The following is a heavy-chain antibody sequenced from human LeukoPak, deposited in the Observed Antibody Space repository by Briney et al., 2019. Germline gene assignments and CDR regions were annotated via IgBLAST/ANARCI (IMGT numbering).Heavy chain of an antibody. J-gene: IGHJ5*02. Sequence: SETLSLTCAVYAGSFSGYYWSWIRQPPGKGLEWIGEVNHSGSTNYNPSLKSRVTISVDTSKNQFSLKLSSVTAADTAVCYCARGSRPYSSSWYRALGWFDLWGQGTLVTVSS. V-gene: IGHV4-34*01. CDR2: VNHSGST. D-gene: IGHD6-13*01. CDR1: AGSFSGYY. CDR3: ARGSRPYSSSWYRALGWFDL.